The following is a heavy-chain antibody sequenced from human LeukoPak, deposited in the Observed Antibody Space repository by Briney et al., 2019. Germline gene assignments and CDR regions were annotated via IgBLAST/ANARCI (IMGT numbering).Heavy chain of an antibody. D-gene: IGHD5-12*01. J-gene: IGHJ4*02. CDR1: GFTFSSYW. CDR2: ISSSSSTI. CDR3: AREVDFDY. V-gene: IGHV3-48*01. Sequence: SGGSLRLSCAASGFTFSSYWMHWVRQAPGKGLEWVSYISSSSSTIYYADSVKGRFTISRDNAKNSLYLQMNSLRAEDTAVYYCAREVDFDYWGQGTLVTVSS.